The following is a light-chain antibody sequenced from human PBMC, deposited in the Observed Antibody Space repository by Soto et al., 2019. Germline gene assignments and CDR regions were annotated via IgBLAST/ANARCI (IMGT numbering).Light chain of an antibody. V-gene: IGLV2-8*01. Sequence: QSALTQPPSASGSPGQSLTISCTGTSSDVGAYKYVSWYQQYPGKAPKLMIYEVTKRPSGVPDRFSGSKSGNTASLTVSGLQAEDEADYYCSSYAGSNIYVFGTGTKLTVL. CDR1: SSDVGAYKY. CDR3: SSYAGSNIYV. J-gene: IGLJ1*01. CDR2: EVT.